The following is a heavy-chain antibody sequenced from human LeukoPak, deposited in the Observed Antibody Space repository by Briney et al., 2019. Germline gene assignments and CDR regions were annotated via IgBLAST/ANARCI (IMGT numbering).Heavy chain of an antibody. V-gene: IGHV1-8*02. Sequence: GASVKLSCKSSGYTFTSYDNNWVRQPTGQGREWMGWMNPNRGNTRYAQNFRGRVTTTRNNSISTHYIEQSSQRSEDAAAYNCTRWTNSYDSSGYNGWYWGERTLVTLSS. CDR1: GYTFTSYD. CDR2: MNPNRGNT. D-gene: IGHD3-22*01. CDR3: TRWTNSYDSSGYNGWY. J-gene: IGHJ4*02.